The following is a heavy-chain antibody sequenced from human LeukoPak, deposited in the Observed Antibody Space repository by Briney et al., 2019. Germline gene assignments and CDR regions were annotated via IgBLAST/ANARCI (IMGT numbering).Heavy chain of an antibody. D-gene: IGHD1-1*01. J-gene: IGHJ3*02. V-gene: IGHV3-48*03. CDR2: ISSSGSSI. Sequence: GSLRLSCVASGFTFSSYEMNWVRQAPGKGLEWISYISSSGSSIFYADSVKGRFTISRDSARTSLYLQMNSLTAEDSAVYYCARDMEPDAFDIWGQGTMVTVSS. CDR3: ARDMEPDAFDI. CDR1: GFTFSSYE.